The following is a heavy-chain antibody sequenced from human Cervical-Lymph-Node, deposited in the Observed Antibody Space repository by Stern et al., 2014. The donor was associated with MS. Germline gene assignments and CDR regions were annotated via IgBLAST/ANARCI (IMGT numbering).Heavy chain of an antibody. D-gene: IGHD3-3*01. CDR3: ARDPTFTMFGLVGAVYYGVDP. CDR1: GFTFSTFA. Sequence: VQLVESGGGVVQPGGSLRLSCVASGFTFSTFAMHWVRQPPGKGLEWVAVLSNDGTTEYYADSVKGRVTISRDNSKNTLFLQVNSVTTEDTAVYYCARDPTFTMFGLVGAVYYGVDPWGQGTTVTVSS. V-gene: IGHV3-30*04. J-gene: IGHJ6*02. CDR2: LSNDGTTE.